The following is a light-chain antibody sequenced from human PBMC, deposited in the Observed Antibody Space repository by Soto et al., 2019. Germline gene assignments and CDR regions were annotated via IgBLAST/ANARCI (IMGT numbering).Light chain of an antibody. V-gene: IGLV2-14*03. Sequence: QSVLTPPASVSGYPGQSITISCTGTSSDIGYYNYVSWYQQHPGKAPQVMIYDVSNRPSGVSNRFSGSKSANTASLTISGLQAEDEADYHCSAYTTSSTVVFGSGTKV. CDR3: SAYTTSSTVV. J-gene: IGLJ1*01. CDR2: DVS. CDR1: SSDIGYYNY.